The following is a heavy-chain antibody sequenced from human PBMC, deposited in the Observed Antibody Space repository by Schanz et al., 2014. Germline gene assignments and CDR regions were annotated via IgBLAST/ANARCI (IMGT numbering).Heavy chain of an antibody. CDR1: GFTFNDYA. Sequence: VELVESGGGVVQPGRSLKLSCAASGFTFNDYAMHWVRQAPGKGLEWVAVISYEGSKKYYPDSVQGRFTISRDNAKSSVYLQMNSLRAEDTAVYYCARGITIVRGVISPSNWLDPWGQGTLVTVSS. V-gene: IGHV3-30*04. CDR2: ISYEGSKK. CDR3: ARGITIVRGVISPSNWLDP. D-gene: IGHD3-10*01. J-gene: IGHJ5*02.